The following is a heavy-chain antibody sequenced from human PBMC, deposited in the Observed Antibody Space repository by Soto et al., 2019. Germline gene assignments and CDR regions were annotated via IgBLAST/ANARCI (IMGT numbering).Heavy chain of an antibody. Sequence: EVQLVESGGGLVQPGGSLRLSCEASGFTLSGYWMHWVRQVPGKGLVWVSRISPDGSDTTHADSVKGRFTVSRDNAKNTLYLQMNSIRPEDTAVYYCVRPRYDGSGTPFDYWGQGTLVTVSS. D-gene: IGHD3-22*01. CDR3: VRPRYDGSGTPFDY. J-gene: IGHJ4*02. V-gene: IGHV3-74*01. CDR1: GFTLSGYW. CDR2: ISPDGSDT.